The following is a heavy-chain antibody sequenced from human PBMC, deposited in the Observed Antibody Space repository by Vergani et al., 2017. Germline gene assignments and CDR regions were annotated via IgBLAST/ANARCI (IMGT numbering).Heavy chain of an antibody. CDR1: GGSISTFY. CDR3: ARILVPASDLYYIDF. CDR2: VFHSGST. Sequence: QVQLQESGPGLVKPSETLSLSCIISGGSISTFYWSWIRQPPGKGLEWIGYVFHSGSTNYSPSLKSRVTISLDTSKSQFSLRLTSVTAADTAVYYCARILVPASDLYYIDFWGPGTRVTVSS. D-gene: IGHD1-26*01. V-gene: IGHV4-59*01. J-gene: IGHJ4*02.